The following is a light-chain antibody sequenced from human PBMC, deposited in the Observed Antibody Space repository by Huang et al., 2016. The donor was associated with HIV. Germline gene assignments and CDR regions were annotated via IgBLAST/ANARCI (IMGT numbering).Light chain of an antibody. CDR3: QQFNHYPLT. CDR1: QGISNT. V-gene: IGKV1D-13*01. Sequence: GDRVTITCRASQGISNTLAWYQQKPGKAPKRLIYDASSLQTGAPSRFSGSGSGTEFTLTISSMQPEDCATYYCQQFNHYPLTFGGGTKVEIE. J-gene: IGKJ4*01. CDR2: DAS.